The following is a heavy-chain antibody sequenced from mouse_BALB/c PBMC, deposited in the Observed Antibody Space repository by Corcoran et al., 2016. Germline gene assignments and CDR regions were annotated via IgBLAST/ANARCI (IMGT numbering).Heavy chain of an antibody. V-gene: IGHV1S34*01. CDR2: ISCYNGAT. J-gene: IGHJ4*01. Sequence: LVKTGASVKISCKASGYSFTGYYMHWVKQSHGKSLEWIGYISCYNGATSYNQKFKGKATFTVDTSSSTAYMQFNSLTSEDSAVYYCARKSPSTVYYAMDYWGQGTSVTVSS. D-gene: IGHD4-1*02. CDR3: ARKSPSTVYYAMDY. CDR1: GYSFTGYY.